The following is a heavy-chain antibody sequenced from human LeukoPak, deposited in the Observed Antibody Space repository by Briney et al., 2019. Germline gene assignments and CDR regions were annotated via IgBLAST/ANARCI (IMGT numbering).Heavy chain of an antibody. V-gene: IGHV4-59*08. CDR2: IYYSGST. J-gene: IGHJ4*02. Sequence: SETLSLTCTFSGGSISGYYWTWIRQPPGKGLEWIGYIYYSGSTNYNPALESRVTISIDTSRNQFSLRLSSVTAADTAVYHCASENYGSGSLNYWGQGTLVTVSS. CDR1: GGSISGYY. D-gene: IGHD3-10*01. CDR3: ASENYGSGSLNY.